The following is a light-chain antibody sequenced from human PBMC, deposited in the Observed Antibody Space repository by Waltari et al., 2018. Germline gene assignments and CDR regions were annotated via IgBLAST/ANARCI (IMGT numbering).Light chain of an antibody. J-gene: IGLJ3*02. V-gene: IGLV1-44*01. CDR1: GSNIGSKT. CDR3: AAWDDSLNTWV. CDR2: LNN. Sequence: QSVLTQPPSASGTPGQRVTISCSGSGSNIGSKTVNWYQQFPGTAPKLLVYLNNQRPSWVPDRFSGSKSGTSASLAISGLQSEDEADYYCAAWDDSLNTWVFGGGTKLTVL.